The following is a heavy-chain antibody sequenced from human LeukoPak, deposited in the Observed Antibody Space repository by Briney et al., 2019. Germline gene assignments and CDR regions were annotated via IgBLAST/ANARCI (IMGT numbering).Heavy chain of an antibody. CDR2: ISWNSGSI. J-gene: IGHJ4*02. CDR3: AKDPAAIRNTYFDY. Sequence: PGGSLRLSCAASGFTFDDYAMHWVRHAPGKGLEWVSGISWNSGSIGYADSVKGRFTISRDNAKNSLYLQMNSLRAEDTALYYCAKDPAAIRNTYFDYWGQGTLVTVSS. V-gene: IGHV3-9*01. CDR1: GFTFDDYA. D-gene: IGHD2-2*01.